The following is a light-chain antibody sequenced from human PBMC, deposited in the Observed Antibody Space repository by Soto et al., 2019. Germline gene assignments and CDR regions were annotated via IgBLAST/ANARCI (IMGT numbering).Light chain of an antibody. CDR2: AAS. CDR1: QSISTY. J-gene: IGKJ4*01. V-gene: IGKV1-39*01. Sequence: DIQLTQSPSSLSASVGDRVTITFRASQSISTYLNWYQQKPGKAPKLLIFAASSLQSGVPSRFSGSGSGTDCTLTISCLQPEDFATYSCQRRSDTPPVTFGGGTQVEIK. CDR3: QRRSDTPPVT.